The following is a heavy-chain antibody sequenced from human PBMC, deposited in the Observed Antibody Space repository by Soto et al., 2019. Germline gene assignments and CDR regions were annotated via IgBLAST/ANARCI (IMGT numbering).Heavy chain of an antibody. CDR2: ISAYNGNT. J-gene: IGHJ4*02. Sequence: QVQLVQSGAEVKKPGASVKVSCKASGYTFTSYAISWVRQAPGQGLEWMGWISAYNGNTNYAQKLQGSVTMTTDTSTSTASMALRSLRSDDTAVYYCATDLPPVDYWGQGTLVTVSS. CDR3: ATDLPPVDY. CDR1: GYTFTSYA. V-gene: IGHV1-18*01.